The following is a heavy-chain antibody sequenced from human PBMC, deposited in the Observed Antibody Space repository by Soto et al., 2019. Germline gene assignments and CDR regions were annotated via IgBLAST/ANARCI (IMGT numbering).Heavy chain of an antibody. Sequence: EVQLLESGGGLVQPGGSLRLSCAASGFTFSSYAMSWVRQAPGKGLEWVSAISGSGGSTYYADSVKGRFTISRDNSKNTLYLQMNSLRAEDKAVYYCAKDLHGTGQSLYYYYYGMDVWGQGTTVTVSS. CDR1: GFTFSSYA. J-gene: IGHJ6*02. D-gene: IGHD1-1*01. CDR2: ISGSGGST. CDR3: AKDLHGTGQSLYYYYYGMDV. V-gene: IGHV3-23*01.